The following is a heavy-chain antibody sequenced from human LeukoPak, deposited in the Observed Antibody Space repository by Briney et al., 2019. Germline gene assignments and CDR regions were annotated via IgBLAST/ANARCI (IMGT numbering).Heavy chain of an antibody. D-gene: IGHD6-19*01. CDR2: IHYSGST. V-gene: IGHV4-30-4*07. CDR3: ARVAVAAREYFDY. CDR1: GGSISSAGYS. Sequence: SETLSLTCAVSGGSISSAGYSWNWIRQPPGKGLEWIGYIHYSGSTYYNPSLKSRVTISLDTSKNQFSLKLISVTAADTAVYYCARVAVAAREYFDYWGQGTLVTVSS. J-gene: IGHJ4*02.